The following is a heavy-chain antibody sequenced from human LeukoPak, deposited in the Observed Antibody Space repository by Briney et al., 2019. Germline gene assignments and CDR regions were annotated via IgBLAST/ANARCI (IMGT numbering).Heavy chain of an antibody. CDR1: RFTFSTYW. J-gene: IGHJ5*02. D-gene: IGHD2-8*01. V-gene: IGHV3-74*01. CDR2: INSDGSST. Sequence: PGGSLRLSCAASRFTFSTYWMHWVRQAPGKGLVWVSRINSDGSSTGYADSVKGRFTISRDNAKNSLYLQMNSLRAEDTAVYYCARGADGVSSNSRGWFDPWGQGTLVTVSS. CDR3: ARGADGVSSNSRGWFDP.